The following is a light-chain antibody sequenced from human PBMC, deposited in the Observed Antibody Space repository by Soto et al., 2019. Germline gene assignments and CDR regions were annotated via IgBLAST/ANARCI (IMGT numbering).Light chain of an antibody. V-gene: IGLV4-69*01. Sequence: QSVLTQSPSASASLGASVKLTCTLSSGHSRYAIAWHQQQPEKGPRYLMKLNSDGSHSKGDGIPDRFSGSSSGAERYLTISSLQSEDEADYYCQTWGTGPVVFGGGTQLTVL. J-gene: IGLJ2*01. CDR2: LNSDGSH. CDR1: SGHSRYA. CDR3: QTWGTGPVV.